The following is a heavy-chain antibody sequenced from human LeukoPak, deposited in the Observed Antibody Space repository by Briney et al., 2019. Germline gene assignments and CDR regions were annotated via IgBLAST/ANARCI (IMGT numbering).Heavy chain of an antibody. CDR1: GFTFSSYS. V-gene: IGHV3-21*01. Sequence: PGGSLRLSCAASGFTFSSYSMNWVRQAPGKGLEWVSSISSSSYIYYADSVKGRFTISRDNAKNSLYLRMNSLRAEDTAVYYCARGGSYCSGGSCYPTPFDYWGQGTLVTVSS. CDR2: ISSSSYI. J-gene: IGHJ4*02. CDR3: ARGGSYCSGGSCYPTPFDY. D-gene: IGHD2-15*01.